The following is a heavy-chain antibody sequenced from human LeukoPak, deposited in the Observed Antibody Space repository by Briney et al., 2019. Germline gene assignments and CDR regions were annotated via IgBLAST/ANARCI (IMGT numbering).Heavy chain of an antibody. CDR2: INHSGST. CDR1: GGSFSGYY. CDR3: ARVNKPSVLLWFGELLGYYFDY. Sequence: PSETLSLTCAVYGGSFSGYYWSWIRQPPGKGLEWIGEINHSGSTNYNPSLKSRVTISVDTSKNQFSLKLSFVTAADTAVYYCARVNKPSVLLWFGELLGYYFDYWGQGTLVTVSS. J-gene: IGHJ4*02. D-gene: IGHD3-10*01. V-gene: IGHV4-34*01.